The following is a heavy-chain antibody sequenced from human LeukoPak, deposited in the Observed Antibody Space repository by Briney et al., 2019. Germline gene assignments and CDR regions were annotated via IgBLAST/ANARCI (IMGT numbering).Heavy chain of an antibody. CDR3: ARDQYDFWSGYLSELDY. D-gene: IGHD3-3*01. Sequence: GGSLRLSCAASGFTFSTYWMHWVRQAPGKGLVWVSRINSDGSSTSYADSVKGRFTISRDNAKSTLYLQMNSLRAEDTAVYYCARDQYDFWSGYLSELDYWGQGTLVTVSS. CDR2: INSDGSST. CDR1: GFTFSTYW. V-gene: IGHV3-74*01. J-gene: IGHJ4*02.